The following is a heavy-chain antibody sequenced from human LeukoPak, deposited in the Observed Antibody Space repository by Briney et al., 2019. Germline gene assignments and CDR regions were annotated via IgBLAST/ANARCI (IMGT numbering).Heavy chain of an antibody. CDR3: AKMRGQYYHSYYMDA. Sequence: GGSLRLSCAASGFTFSSYAMSWVRQAPGKGLEWVSGISGSGGSTNYADSVKGRSTISRDHSKNTLYLQMNSLRAEDTAVYYCAKMRGQYYHSYYMDAWGKGTTVTVSS. CDR1: GFTFSSYA. V-gene: IGHV3-23*01. J-gene: IGHJ6*03. CDR2: ISGSGGST.